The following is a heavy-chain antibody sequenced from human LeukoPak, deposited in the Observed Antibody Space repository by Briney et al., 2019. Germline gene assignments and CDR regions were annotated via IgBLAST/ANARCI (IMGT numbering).Heavy chain of an antibody. J-gene: IGHJ5*02. V-gene: IGHV1-46*01. Sequence: ASVKVSCKASGYTFTSYGISWVRPAPGQGLEWMGIINPSGGSTSYAQKFQGRVTMTRDMSTSTVYMELSSLRSEDTAVYYCARDGDSSSWYHAVFWFDPWGQGTLVTVSS. CDR2: INPSGGST. CDR3: ARDGDSSSWYHAVFWFDP. CDR1: GYTFTSYG. D-gene: IGHD6-13*01.